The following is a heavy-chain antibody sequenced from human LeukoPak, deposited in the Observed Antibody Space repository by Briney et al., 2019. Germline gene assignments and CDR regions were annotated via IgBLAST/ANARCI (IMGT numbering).Heavy chain of an antibody. V-gene: IGHV4-34*01. D-gene: IGHD6-13*01. Sequence: SETLSLTCTVYGGSFSGYYWSWIRQPPGKGLEWIGEINHSGSTNYNPSLKSRVTISVDTSKNQFSLKLSSVTAADTAVYYCARLDPEKAAVLEFDYWGQGTLVTVSS. J-gene: IGHJ4*02. CDR3: ARLDPEKAAVLEFDY. CDR2: INHSGST. CDR1: GGSFSGYY.